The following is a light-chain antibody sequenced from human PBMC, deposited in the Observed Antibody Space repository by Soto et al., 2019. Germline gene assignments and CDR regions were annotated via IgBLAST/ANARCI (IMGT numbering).Light chain of an antibody. CDR2: EAS. J-gene: IGKJ1*01. CDR3: QKYTCPTLT. Sequence: DIHMTQSPSTLSASVGDRVTITCRASQNINSWLAWYQQKPGKAPKLLIYEASTLERGVPSRFGGSGSGTELTLTISSLQPDYFSTYHRQKYTCPTLTFGQLTKAEI. V-gene: IGKV1-5*03. CDR1: QNINSW.